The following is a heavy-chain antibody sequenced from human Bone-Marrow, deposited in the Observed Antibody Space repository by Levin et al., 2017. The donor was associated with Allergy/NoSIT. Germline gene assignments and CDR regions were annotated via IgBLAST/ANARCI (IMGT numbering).Heavy chain of an antibody. V-gene: IGHV3-23*01. Sequence: GGSLRLSCAASQFTFTNYAMGWVRQAPGKGLEWVSVIGGNGVNTFYADSVKGRFTISRDNFNNIVYLQMNVLRAEDTATYYCARRIISHTVRSEFAFDFWGQGTLVTVSS. CDR1: QFTFTNYA. J-gene: IGHJ4*02. D-gene: IGHD2-8*02. CDR3: ARRIISHTVRSEFAFDF. CDR2: IGGNGVNT.